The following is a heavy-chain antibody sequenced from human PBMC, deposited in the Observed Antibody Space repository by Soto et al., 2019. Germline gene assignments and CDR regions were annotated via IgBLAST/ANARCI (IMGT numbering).Heavy chain of an antibody. J-gene: IGHJ4*02. CDR2: INHSGST. V-gene: IGHV4-34*01. D-gene: IGHD2-2*01. CDR1: GGSFSGYY. Sequence: SETLSLTCAVYGGSFSGYYWSWIRQPPGKGLEWIGEINHSGSTNYNPSLKSRVTISVDTSKNQFSLKLSSVTAADTAVYYCARVVQGIGYCSSTSCPGLDYWGQGTLVTVSS. CDR3: ARVVQGIGYCSSTSCPGLDY.